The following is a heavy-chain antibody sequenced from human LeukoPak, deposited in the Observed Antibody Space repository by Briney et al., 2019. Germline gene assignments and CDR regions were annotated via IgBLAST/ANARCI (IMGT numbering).Heavy chain of an antibody. Sequence: AGGSLRLSCAASGFTFSSYGMHWVRQAPGKGLEWVAAISYDGSNKYYGDSVKGRFTISRDNSKNTLYVQMNSLRTEDTAVYYCATYQYSSSWTNFDYWGQGTLVTVSS. CDR2: ISYDGSNK. V-gene: IGHV3-30*19. J-gene: IGHJ4*02. CDR3: ATYQYSSSWTNFDY. CDR1: GFTFSSYG. D-gene: IGHD6-13*01.